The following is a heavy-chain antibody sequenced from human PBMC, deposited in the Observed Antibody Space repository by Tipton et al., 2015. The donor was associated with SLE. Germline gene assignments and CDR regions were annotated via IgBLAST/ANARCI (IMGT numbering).Heavy chain of an antibody. CDR3: AKGLITMVRGVLDY. Sequence: SLRLSCTASGFTFGDYTINWVRQAPGKGLEWVSGISWNSGSIGYADSVKGRFTISRDNAKNSLYLQMNSLRAEDTALYYCAKGLITMVRGVLDYWGQGTLVTVSS. J-gene: IGHJ4*02. CDR2: ISWNSGSI. V-gene: IGHV3-9*01. D-gene: IGHD3-10*01. CDR1: GFTFGDYT.